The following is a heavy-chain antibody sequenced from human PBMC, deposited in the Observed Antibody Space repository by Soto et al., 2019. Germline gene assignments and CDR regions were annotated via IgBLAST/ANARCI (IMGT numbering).Heavy chain of an antibody. CDR3: AKNPIVVVPAAMVYYYMDV. J-gene: IGHJ6*03. CDR2: ISGSGGST. Sequence: GGSLRLSCAASGFTFSSYAMSWVRQAPGKGLEWVSAISGSGGSTYYADSVKGRFTISRDNSKNTLYLQMNSLRAEDTAVYYCAKNPIVVVPAAMVYYYMDVWGKGTTVTVSS. V-gene: IGHV3-23*01. D-gene: IGHD2-2*01. CDR1: GFTFSSYA.